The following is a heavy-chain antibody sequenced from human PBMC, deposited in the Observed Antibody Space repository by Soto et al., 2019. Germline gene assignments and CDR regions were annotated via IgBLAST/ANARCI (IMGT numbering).Heavy chain of an antibody. V-gene: IGHV1-69*13. J-gene: IGHJ6*02. CDR3: ARGGYSYGYVGLNGMDV. CDR1: GGTFSSCA. D-gene: IGHD5-18*01. Sequence: GASVKVSCKASGGTFSSCAISWVRQAPGQGLEWMGGIIPIFGTANYAQKFQGRVTITADESTSTAYMELSSLRSEDTAVYYCARGGYSYGYVGLNGMDVWGQGTTVTVSS. CDR2: IIPIFGTA.